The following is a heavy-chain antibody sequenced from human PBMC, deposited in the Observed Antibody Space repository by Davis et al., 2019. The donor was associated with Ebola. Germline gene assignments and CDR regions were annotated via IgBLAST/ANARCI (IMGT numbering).Heavy chain of an antibody. D-gene: IGHD3-10*01. Sequence: SETLSLTCAVYGGSFSGYYWSWIRQPPGKGLERMGYIYYSGSTNYNPSLKSRVTISVDTSKNQFSLKLSSVTAGDTAVYYCARRGRARGMDVWGQGNTVTVSS. CDR3: ARRGRARGMDV. J-gene: IGHJ6*02. V-gene: IGHV4-59*01. CDR2: IYYSGST. CDR1: GGSFSGYY.